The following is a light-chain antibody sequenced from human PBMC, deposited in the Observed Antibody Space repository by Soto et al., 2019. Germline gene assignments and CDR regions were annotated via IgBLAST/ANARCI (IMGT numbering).Light chain of an antibody. Sequence: QSVLTQPPSVSGAPGQRVTLSCTGSSSNIGAGYDVHWYQQLPGTAPKLLIYGNSNRPSGVPDRFSGSKSGTSASLAITGLQAEDEADYYCQSYDSSLGVFGTGTKVTVL. CDR3: QSYDSSLGV. CDR2: GNS. CDR1: SSNIGAGYD. V-gene: IGLV1-40*01. J-gene: IGLJ1*01.